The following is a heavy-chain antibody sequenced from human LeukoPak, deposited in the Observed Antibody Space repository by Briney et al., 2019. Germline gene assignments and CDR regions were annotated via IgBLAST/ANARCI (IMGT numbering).Heavy chain of an antibody. D-gene: IGHD3-10*01. CDR1: GGSISTTAYY. CDR2: VFYTGNT. J-gene: IGHJ5*02. CDR3: ARHKKTPYYYGSGSYYNHWFDP. V-gene: IGHV4-39*01. Sequence: SETLSLTCTVSGGSISTTAYYWGWIRQPPGKGLEWIGSVFYTGNTFYNPSLQSRVTLSVDTSKNQFSLKLSSVTAADTAVYYCARHKKTPYYYGSGSYYNHWFDPWGQGTLVTVSS.